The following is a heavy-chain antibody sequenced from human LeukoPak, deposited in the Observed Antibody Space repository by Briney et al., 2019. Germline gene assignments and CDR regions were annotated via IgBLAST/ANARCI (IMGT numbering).Heavy chain of an antibody. CDR1: GGSISSYY. CDR2: IYYSGST. D-gene: IGHD6-13*01. V-gene: IGHV4-59*01. Sequence: SETLSLTCTVSGGSISSYYWSWIRQPPGKGLEWIGYIYYSGSTNYSPSLKSRVTISVDTSKNQFSLKLSSVTAADTAVYYCARVRRDSSGYSSSWYGVWFDPWGQGTLVTVS. J-gene: IGHJ5*02. CDR3: ARVRRDSSGYSSSWYGVWFDP.